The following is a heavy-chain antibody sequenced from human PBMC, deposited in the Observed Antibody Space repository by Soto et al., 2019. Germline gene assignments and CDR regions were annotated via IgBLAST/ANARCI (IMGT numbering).Heavy chain of an antibody. Sequence: GGSLRLSCAASGFTFSSYAMSWVRQAPGKGLEWVSAISGSGGSTYYADSVKGRFTISRDNSKNTLYLQMNSLRAEDTAVYYCAGAPSAAGTGIYYYYGMDVWGQGTTVTVSS. CDR3: AGAPSAAGTGIYYYYGMDV. J-gene: IGHJ6*02. D-gene: IGHD6-13*01. CDR2: ISGSGGST. CDR1: GFTFSSYA. V-gene: IGHV3-23*01.